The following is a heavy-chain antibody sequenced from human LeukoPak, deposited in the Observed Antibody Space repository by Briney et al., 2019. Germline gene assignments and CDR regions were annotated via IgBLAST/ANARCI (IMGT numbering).Heavy chain of an antibody. D-gene: IGHD3-3*01. CDR3: ARVGSGSDFWSGYYFDY. V-gene: IGHV4-31*03. CDR1: GGSISSGGHY. Sequence: SETLSLTCTVSGGSISSGGHYWSWIRQHPGKGLEWIGYIYYSGSTYYNPSLKSRVTISVDTSKNQFSLKLSSVTAADTAVYYCARVGSGSDFWSGYYFDYWGQGTLVTVSS. CDR2: IYYSGST. J-gene: IGHJ4*02.